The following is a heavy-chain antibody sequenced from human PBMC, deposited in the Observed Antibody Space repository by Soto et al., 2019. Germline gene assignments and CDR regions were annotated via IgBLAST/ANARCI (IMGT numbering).Heavy chain of an antibody. J-gene: IGHJ4*02. V-gene: IGHV1-46*01. CDR1: GYSFTSTY. Sequence: QVQLVQSGAEVKKPGASVRISCRASGYSFTSTYVHWVRQAPGQGPERTGIINPAGGTTYYAQKFQGRLTVTSATYTDTVLMDPNDLASEDTAVSFCALQVGAHYAQWGQGTLLTVSS. CDR2: INPAGGTT. D-gene: IGHD2-2*01. CDR3: ALQVGAHYAQ.